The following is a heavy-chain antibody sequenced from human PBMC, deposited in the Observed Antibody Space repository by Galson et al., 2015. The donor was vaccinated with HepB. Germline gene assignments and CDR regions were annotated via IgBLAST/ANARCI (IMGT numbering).Heavy chain of an antibody. CDR3: ARGLGIIHQGQKIPFDI. J-gene: IGHJ3*02. V-gene: IGHV3-21*01. CDR1: GFTVGTYS. CDR2: TFISISYV. Sequence: SLRLSCAASGFTVGTYSMNWVRQSPGKGLEWVSSTFISISYVYYADSVKGRFTISRDNAKNSLYLQMNSLRAEDTAVYYCARGLGIIHQGQKIPFDIWGQGTMVTVSS. D-gene: IGHD3/OR15-3a*01.